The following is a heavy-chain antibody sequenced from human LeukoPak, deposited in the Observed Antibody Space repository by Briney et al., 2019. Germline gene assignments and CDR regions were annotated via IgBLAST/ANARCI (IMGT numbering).Heavy chain of an antibody. CDR1: GGSFSGYY. Sequence: SETLSLTCAVYGGSFSGYYWSWICQPPGKGLEWIGEINHSGSTNYNPSLKSRVTISVDTSKNQFSLKLSSVTAADTAVYYCARGRGVFRYNWFDPWGQGTLVTVSS. CDR2: INHSGST. CDR3: ARGRGVFRYNWFDP. J-gene: IGHJ5*02. V-gene: IGHV4-34*01. D-gene: IGHD2-8*01.